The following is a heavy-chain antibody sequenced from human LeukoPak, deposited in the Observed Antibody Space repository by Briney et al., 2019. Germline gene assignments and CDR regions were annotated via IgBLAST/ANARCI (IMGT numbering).Heavy chain of an antibody. V-gene: IGHV4-4*07. D-gene: IGHD3-16*02. CDR1: GGSISSYY. CDR3: ARDRQTFYDYVGGNYRFYFDY. J-gene: IGHJ4*02. Sequence: SETLSLTCTVSGGSISSYYWSWIRQPAGKGLEWVGRIYTSGSTNYNPSLKSRVTMSVDTSKNQFSLKLSSVTAADTAVYYCARDRQTFYDYVGGNYRFYFDYWGQGTLVTVSS. CDR2: IYTSGST.